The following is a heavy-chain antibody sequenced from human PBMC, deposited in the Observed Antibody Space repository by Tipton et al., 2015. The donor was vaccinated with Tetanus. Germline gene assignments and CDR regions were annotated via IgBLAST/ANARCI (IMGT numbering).Heavy chain of an antibody. CDR1: GASLSSGDYF. CDR3: AREPAATGTSLFDY. Sequence: TLSLTCSVSGASLSSGDYFWSWLRQSPGGGLEWIGYINSLGSTWYNPSLKSRVTISVDSSKNQFSLRLGSVTAADTAMYYCAREPAATGTSLFDYWGQGALVTVSS. J-gene: IGHJ4*02. CDR2: INSLGST. D-gene: IGHD6-13*01. V-gene: IGHV4-30-4*01.